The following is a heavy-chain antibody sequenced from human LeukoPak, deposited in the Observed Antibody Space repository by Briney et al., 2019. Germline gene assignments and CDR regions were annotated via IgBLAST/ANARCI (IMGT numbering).Heavy chain of an antibody. J-gene: IGHJ4*02. Sequence: ASVKVSCKASGYTFTGYYMHWVRQAPGQGLEWMGWINPNSGGTNYAQKFQGRVTMTRDTSISTAYMELSRLRSDDTAVYYCARGDYGDYGPLGDYWGQGTLVTVSS. CDR3: ARGDYGDYGPLGDY. V-gene: IGHV1-2*02. CDR1: GYTFTGYY. CDR2: INPNSGGT. D-gene: IGHD4-17*01.